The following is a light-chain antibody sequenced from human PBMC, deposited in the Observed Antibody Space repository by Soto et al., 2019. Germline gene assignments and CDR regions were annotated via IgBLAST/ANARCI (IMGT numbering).Light chain of an antibody. CDR2: DVS. CDR3: SSYTSSSVV. Sequence: QSALTHPASVSGSPGQSITISCTGTSSDVGGYNYVSWYQQHPGKAPKLMIYDVSNRPSGVSNRFSGSKSGNTASLTISGLRAEDEADYYCSSYTSSSVVFGGGTKLTVL. V-gene: IGLV2-14*01. CDR1: SSDVGGYNY. J-gene: IGLJ2*01.